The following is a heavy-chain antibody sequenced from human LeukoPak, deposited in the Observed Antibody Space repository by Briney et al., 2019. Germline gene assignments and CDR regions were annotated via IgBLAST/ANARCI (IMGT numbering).Heavy chain of an antibody. CDR3: AKDDMIVVVITLDY. J-gene: IGHJ4*02. Sequence: GGSLRLSCAASGFTFSSYGMHWVRQAPGKGLEWVAVISYDGSNKYYADSVKGRFTISRDNSKNTLYLQMNSLRAEDTAVYYCAKDDMIVVVITLDYWGQGTLVTVSS. V-gene: IGHV3-30*18. D-gene: IGHD3-22*01. CDR1: GFTFSSYG. CDR2: ISYDGSNK.